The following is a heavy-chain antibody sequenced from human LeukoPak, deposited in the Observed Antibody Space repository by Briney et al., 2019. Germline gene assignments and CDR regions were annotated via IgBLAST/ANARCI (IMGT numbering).Heavy chain of an antibody. D-gene: IGHD6-19*01. V-gene: IGHV4-59*01. CDR2: IYYSGST. CDR1: GGSISSYY. J-gene: IGHJ5*02. CDR3: ARGTAVAGYNWFDP. Sequence: TSSETLSLTCTVSGGSISSYYWSWIRQPPGKGLEWIGYIYYSGSTNYNPSLKSRVTISVDTSKNQFSLKLSSVTAADTAVYYCARGTAVAGYNWFDPWGQGTLVTVSS.